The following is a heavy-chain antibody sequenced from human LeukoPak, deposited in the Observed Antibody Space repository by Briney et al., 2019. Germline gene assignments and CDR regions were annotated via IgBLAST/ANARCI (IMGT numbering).Heavy chain of an antibody. V-gene: IGHV3-7*01. D-gene: IGHD5-12*01. CDR3: ARRVGKWLRFNYFDY. Sequence: GGSPTLSCAPSGLTFSSLWMSWVPPPPGKRREWVANINQDGNAKECVHPVKGRFTSARDNAKNSLYLQIISLRAEDTAVYDWARRVGKWLRFNYFDYWGQETLVTVSS. J-gene: IGHJ4*02. CDR2: INQDGNAK. CDR1: GLTFSSLW.